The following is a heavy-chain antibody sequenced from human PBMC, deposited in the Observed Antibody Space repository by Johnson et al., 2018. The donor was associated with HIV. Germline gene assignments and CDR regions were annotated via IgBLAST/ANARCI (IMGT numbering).Heavy chain of an antibody. CDR2: IKRRTDGGTT. CDR3: TTGQLGGASDI. J-gene: IGHJ3*02. D-gene: IGHD6-13*01. CDR1: GFTFNNAW. Sequence: VQLVESGGGLVKPGGSLRLSCAASGFTFNNAWMNWVRQAPGKGLEWVGRIKRRTDGGTTDYAAPVKGRFTISRDDSKNTLYLQMNSLKTEDTAVYYCTTGQLGGASDIWGQGTMVTVSS. V-gene: IGHV3-15*01.